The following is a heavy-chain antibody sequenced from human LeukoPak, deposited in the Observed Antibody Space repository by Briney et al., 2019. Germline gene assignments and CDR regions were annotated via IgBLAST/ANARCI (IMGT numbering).Heavy chain of an antibody. D-gene: IGHD5-18*01. CDR1: GFTCSSYG. V-gene: IGHV3-30*18. J-gene: IGHJ4*02. CDR2: ISNDGSNN. Sequence: PGRSLRLSCAASGFTCSSYGMHWVRQAPGKGLQCAAVISNDGSNNYYADSVKGRFTVSRDNSKNTLYLQMNSLRAEDTAVFYCAKDRRGYTYNFDFWGQGTLVTVSS. CDR3: AKDRRGYTYNFDF.